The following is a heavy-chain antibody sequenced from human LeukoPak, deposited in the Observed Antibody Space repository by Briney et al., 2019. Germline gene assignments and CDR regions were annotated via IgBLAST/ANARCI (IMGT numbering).Heavy chain of an antibody. CDR2: IYYSGRP. CDR1: GGSISNNNYY. CDR3: ATWRTAKTGFDY. J-gene: IGHJ4*02. V-gene: IGHV4-39*01. D-gene: IGHD1-1*01. Sequence: PSETLSLTCTVSGGSISNNNYYWAWIRQPPGKGLEFIGSIYYSGRPYYNPSLKSRVTISVDTSKNQFSLRLSSVTDADTAVYYCATWRTAKTGFDYWGQGTLVTVSS.